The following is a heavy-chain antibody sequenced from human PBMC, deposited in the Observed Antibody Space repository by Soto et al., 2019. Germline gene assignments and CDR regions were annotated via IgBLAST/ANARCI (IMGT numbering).Heavy chain of an antibody. J-gene: IGHJ4*02. V-gene: IGHV3-23*01. CDR3: AKRPGPEFRRAVAGSFDY. CDR1: GFTFSSYA. D-gene: IGHD6-19*01. CDR2: ISGSGGST. Sequence: EVQLLESGGGLVQPGGSLRLSCAASGFTFSSYAMSWVRQAPGKGLEWVSAISGSGGSTYYADSVKGRFTISRDNYKNTLYLQMTSLRAEDTAVYYCAKRPGPEFRRAVAGSFDYWGQGTLVTVSS.